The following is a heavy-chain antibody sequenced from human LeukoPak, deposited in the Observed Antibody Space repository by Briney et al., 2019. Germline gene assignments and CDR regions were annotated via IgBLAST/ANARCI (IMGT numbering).Heavy chain of an antibody. CDR2: ISSGDNT. V-gene: IGHV3-23*01. CDR1: GFTFSTNA. J-gene: IGHJ4*02. Sequence: PGGSLRLSCAASGFTFSTNAMSWVRQAPGKGLEWVSGISSGDNTYYVDSAKGRFTISRDNSKNTLFLQMNSLRAEDTAVYYCAKDFEGRLQPLDYWGQGTLVTLSS. CDR3: AKDFEGRLQPLDY. D-gene: IGHD5-24*01.